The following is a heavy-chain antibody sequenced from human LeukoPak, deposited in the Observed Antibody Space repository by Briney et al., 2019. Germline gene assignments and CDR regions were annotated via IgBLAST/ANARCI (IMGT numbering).Heavy chain of an antibody. V-gene: IGHV3-9*01. Sequence: GGSLRLSCAASGFTFDDYAMHWVRQAPGKGLEWVSGISWNSGSIGYADSVKGRFTISSDNAKNSLYLQMNSLRAEDTALYYCAKDLGGNPSQADYWGQGTLVTVSS. CDR1: GFTFDDYA. CDR3: AKDLGGNPSQADY. D-gene: IGHD4-23*01. CDR2: ISWNSGSI. J-gene: IGHJ4*02.